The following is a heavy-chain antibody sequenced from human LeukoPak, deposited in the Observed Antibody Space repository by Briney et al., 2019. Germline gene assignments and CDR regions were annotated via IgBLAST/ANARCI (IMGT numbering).Heavy chain of an antibody. V-gene: IGHV3-48*01. D-gene: IGHD2-21*01. CDR2: INGGGSPI. CDR3: VRDNPRCCGVIPANIDDY. Sequence: GGSLRLSCAASGFTFSRDSMNWVRQAPGKGLEWVSYINGGGSPIYYADSVRGRFTISRDNAKNSLYLQMNSLRAEDTAVYYCVRDNPRCCGVIPANIDDYWGQGTLVTVSS. CDR1: GFTFSRDS. J-gene: IGHJ4*02.